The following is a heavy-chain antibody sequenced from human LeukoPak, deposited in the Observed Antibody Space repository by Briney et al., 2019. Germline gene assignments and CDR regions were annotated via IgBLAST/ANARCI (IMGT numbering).Heavy chain of an antibody. CDR2: ISYDGSNK. J-gene: IGHJ6*02. D-gene: IGHD2-2*02. V-gene: IGHV3-30-3*01. Sequence: PRGSLRLSCAASGFTFSSYAMHWVRQAPGKGLEWVAVISYDGSNKYYADSVKGRFTISRDNSKNTLYLQMNSLRAEDTAVYYCARVDCSSTSCYRSYYYGMDVWGQGTTVTVSS. CDR3: ARVDCSSTSCYRSYYYGMDV. CDR1: GFTFSSYA.